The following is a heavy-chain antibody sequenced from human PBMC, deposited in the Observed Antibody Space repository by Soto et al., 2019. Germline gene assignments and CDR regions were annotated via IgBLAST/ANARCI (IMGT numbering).Heavy chain of an antibody. CDR2: IYSGGNT. Sequence: EVQLVESGGGLVQPGGSLRLSCAASGFTVSTNYMSWVRQAPGQGLEWVSVIYSGGNTYYADSVKGRFAISRDNSKNTLYLQMNSLRAEDTAVYYCARGNSGSDAFDIWGQGTMVTVSS. CDR1: GFTVSTNY. J-gene: IGHJ3*02. CDR3: ARGNSGSDAFDI. V-gene: IGHV3-66*01. D-gene: IGHD5-12*01.